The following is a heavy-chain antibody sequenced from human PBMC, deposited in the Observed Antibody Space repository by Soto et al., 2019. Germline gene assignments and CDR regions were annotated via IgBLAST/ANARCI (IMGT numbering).Heavy chain of an antibody. Sequence: GGSLRLSCAASGFTFSSYSMNWVRQAPGKGLEWVSSISSSSSYIYYADSVKGRFTISRDNAKNSLYLQMNSLRAEDTAVYYCARESPDASGSDDAFDIWGQGTMVTVSS. CDR1: GFTFSSYS. CDR3: ARESPDASGSDDAFDI. D-gene: IGHD5-12*01. V-gene: IGHV3-21*01. CDR2: ISSSSSYI. J-gene: IGHJ3*02.